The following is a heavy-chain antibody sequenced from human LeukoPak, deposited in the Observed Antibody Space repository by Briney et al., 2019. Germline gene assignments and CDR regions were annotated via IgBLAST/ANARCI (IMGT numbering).Heavy chain of an antibody. J-gene: IGHJ4*02. D-gene: IGHD3-3*01. CDR3: ARGVPYPSWSGPHYSDY. Sequence: PGGSLRLSCAASGFTFSDYWMSWVRQAPGKGLEWVANIKQDGSDKYYVDSVKGRFTISRDNAKNSLYLQMNSLRVEDTAVYYCARGVPYPSWSGPHYSDYWGQGTLVTVSS. V-gene: IGHV3-7*01. CDR2: IKQDGSDK. CDR1: GFTFSDYW.